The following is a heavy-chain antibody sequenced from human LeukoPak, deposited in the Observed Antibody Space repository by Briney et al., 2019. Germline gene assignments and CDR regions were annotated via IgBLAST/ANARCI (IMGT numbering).Heavy chain of an antibody. CDR1: GFTLENYG. D-gene: IGHD5-18*01. Sequence: AGGSRKLSCLAPGFTLENYGMNGVRQAPGKGWEWVFGINWNGNSTGYGGRTGYADSVKGRFTISRDNAKKSLDLQMNSLRAEDTALYYCARAGGYSYGYYFDYWGQGTLVTVSS. J-gene: IGHJ4*02. V-gene: IGHV3-20*04. CDR2: INWNGNSTGYGGRT. CDR3: ARAGGYSYGYYFDY.